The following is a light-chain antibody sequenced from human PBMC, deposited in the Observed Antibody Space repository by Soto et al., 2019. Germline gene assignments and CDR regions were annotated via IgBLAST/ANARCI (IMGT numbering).Light chain of an antibody. Sequence: VLTQSPGTLSLSPGESATLSCRASQSVSSSYLAWYQQKTGQAPRILIYGESSRATGIPARLSGSGSGTDLTLTISRLEPEDFAVYYCQQYGSSPRTFGQGTKVDIK. V-gene: IGKV3-20*01. CDR3: QQYGSSPRT. CDR2: GES. CDR1: QSVSSSY. J-gene: IGKJ1*01.